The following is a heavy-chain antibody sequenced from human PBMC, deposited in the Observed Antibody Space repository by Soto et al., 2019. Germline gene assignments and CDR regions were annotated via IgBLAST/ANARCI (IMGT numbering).Heavy chain of an antibody. D-gene: IGHD1-26*01. V-gene: IGHV3-43*01. CDR3: AKGPNSGSYFFDY. Sequence: EVQLVESGGVVIQPGGSLRLYCAASGFTFDDYSMHWVRQAPGKGLEWVSLISWEGASTYYADSVKGRFTIARDNSKNSLYLQMNSLRTEDTALYYCAKGPNSGSYFFDYWGQGTLVTVSS. CDR1: GFTFDDYS. J-gene: IGHJ4*02. CDR2: ISWEGAST.